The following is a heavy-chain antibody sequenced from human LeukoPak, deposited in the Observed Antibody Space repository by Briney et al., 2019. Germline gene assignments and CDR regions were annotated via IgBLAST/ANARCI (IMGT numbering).Heavy chain of an antibody. D-gene: IGHD3-3*01. CDR2: INHSGST. CDR1: GGSFSGYY. CDR3: ARDHRWRGPFDY. V-gene: IGHV4-34*01. Sequence: SETLSLTCAVYGGSFSGYYWSWIRQPPGKGLEWVGEINHSGSTNYNPYFMSGVTISVDTSKNQYSLKLSSVAAADTAVYYCARDHRWRGPFDYWGQGTLVTVSS. J-gene: IGHJ4*02.